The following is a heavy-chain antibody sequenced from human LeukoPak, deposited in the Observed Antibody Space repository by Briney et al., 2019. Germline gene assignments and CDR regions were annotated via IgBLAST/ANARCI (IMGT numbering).Heavy chain of an antibody. CDR3: ANNGLGFDY. V-gene: IGHV3-30*02. Sequence: HPGGSLRLSCAASGFSFSDYGMHWVRQAPGKGLEWVAFIRNDGSNKYYVDSVKGRFTISRDNSKNTLYLQMNSLRDEDTAVYYCANNGLGFDYWGQGTLVTVSS. J-gene: IGHJ4*02. CDR1: GFSFSDYG. CDR2: IRNDGSNK. D-gene: IGHD2-8*01.